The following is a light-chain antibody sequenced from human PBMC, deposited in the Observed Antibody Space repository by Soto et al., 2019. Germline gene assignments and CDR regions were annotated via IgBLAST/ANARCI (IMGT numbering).Light chain of an antibody. CDR2: KDS. V-gene: IGLV3-25*03. Sequence: SYELTQPPSVSVSPGQTARITCSGDALPNQYAYWYQQKPGQAPVLVIYKDSERPSGIPERFSGSSSGTIVTLTISGVQAEDEADYYCQSADSSGTVVFGGGTKLTVL. J-gene: IGLJ2*01. CDR3: QSADSSGTVV. CDR1: ALPNQY.